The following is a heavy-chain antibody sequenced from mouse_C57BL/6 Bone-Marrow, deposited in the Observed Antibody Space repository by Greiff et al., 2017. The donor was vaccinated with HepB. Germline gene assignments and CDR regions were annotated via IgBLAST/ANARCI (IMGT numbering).Heavy chain of an antibody. D-gene: IGHD2-13*01. CDR2: INYDGSST. J-gene: IGHJ2*01. CDR3: ARDPLSTMVKGY. Sequence: EVQLQQSEGGLVQPGSSMKLSCTASGFTFSDYYMAWVRQVPEKGLEWVANINYDGSSTYYLDSLKSRFIISRDNAKNILYLQMSSLKSEDTATYYCARDPLSTMVKGYWGQGTTLTVSS. CDR1: GFTFSDYY. V-gene: IGHV5-16*01.